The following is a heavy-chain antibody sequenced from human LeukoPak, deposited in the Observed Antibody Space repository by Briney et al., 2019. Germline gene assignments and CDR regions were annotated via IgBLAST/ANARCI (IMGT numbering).Heavy chain of an antibody. Sequence: GGSLRLSCSASGFTFSSYAMHCVREAPGKGVEYVSAISSNGGSTNYADSVKGRFTISRDNAKNSLYLQMNSLRAEDTAVYYCARGAIGPRPEQFYGMDVWGQGTTVTVSS. CDR2: ISSNGGST. CDR3: ARGAIGPRPEQFYGMDV. V-gene: IGHV3-64*04. J-gene: IGHJ6*02. CDR1: GFTFSSYA. D-gene: IGHD6-6*01.